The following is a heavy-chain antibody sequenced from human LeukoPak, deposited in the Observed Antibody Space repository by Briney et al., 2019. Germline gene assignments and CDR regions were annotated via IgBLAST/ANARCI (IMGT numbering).Heavy chain of an antibody. CDR3: ARYSSGWPYYFDY. V-gene: IGHV4-59*12. CDR1: GGSISNYY. CDR2: IYYTGNT. D-gene: IGHD6-19*01. Sequence: SETLSLTCTVSGGSISNYYWNWIRQPPGKGLEWIGYIYYTGNTNYNPSLTSRVTISVDTSKNQFSLKLSSVTAADTAVYYCARYSSGWPYYFDYWGQGTLVTVSS. J-gene: IGHJ4*02.